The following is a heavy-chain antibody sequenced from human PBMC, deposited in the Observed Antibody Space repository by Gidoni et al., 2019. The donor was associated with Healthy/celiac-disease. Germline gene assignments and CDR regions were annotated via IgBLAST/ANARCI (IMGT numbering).Heavy chain of an antibody. CDR1: GFTFSSYR. V-gene: IGHV3-21*01. CDR2: ISSSSSYI. J-gene: IGHJ4*02. D-gene: IGHD2-2*02. CDR3: ARDMYGVPAAI. Sequence: EVQLVASGGGLVKPGGSLRLSCAASGFTFSSYRMNGVRQAPGKGLEWVASISSSSSYIYYADSVKGRFTISRDNAKNSLYLQMNSLRAEDTAVYYCARDMYGVPAAIWGQGTLVTVSS.